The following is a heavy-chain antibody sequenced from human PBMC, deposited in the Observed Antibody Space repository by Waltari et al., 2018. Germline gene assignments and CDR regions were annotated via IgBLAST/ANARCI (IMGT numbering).Heavy chain of an antibody. CDR2: IYPVDSDT. Sequence: EVQLVQSGAEVKKPGESLKISCKGSGYSFTSYWIGWVRQMPGKGLEWMGSIYPVDSDTRSSPSFQGQVTISADKSTSTAYLQWSSLKASDTAMYDCARLRRYFDWSQWDYWGQGTLVTVSS. V-gene: IGHV5-51*01. J-gene: IGHJ4*02. D-gene: IGHD3-9*01. CDR1: GYSFTSYW. CDR3: ARLRRYFDWSQWDY.